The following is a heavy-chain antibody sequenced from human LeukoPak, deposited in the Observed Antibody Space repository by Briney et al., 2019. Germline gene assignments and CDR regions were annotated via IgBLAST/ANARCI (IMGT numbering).Heavy chain of an antibody. V-gene: IGHV3-30*04. CDR2: ISYDGTNQ. J-gene: IGHJ4*02. Sequence: GGSLRLSCAASGFTFSRYAFHWVRQAPGKGLEWVAIISYDGTNQYYADSVKGRFTTSKDNSKNTLYLQISSLRSEDTAVYYCAREGEATKFCSSSSCIPDFWGQGTLVTVSS. CDR3: AREGEATKFCSSSSCIPDF. D-gene: IGHD2-2*01. CDR1: GFTFSRYA.